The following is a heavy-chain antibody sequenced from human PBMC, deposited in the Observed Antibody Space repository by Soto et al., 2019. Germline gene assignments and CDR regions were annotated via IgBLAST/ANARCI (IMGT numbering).Heavy chain of an antibody. Sequence: TPVEIACKSSGYTVTIYGVDWVRQAPGQGLEWMGWISAYNGSTNYAQKLQGRVTMTTDTSTSTAYMELRSLRSDDTAVYYGARGSNDIDYWGQGTLVTVSS. D-gene: IGHD1-1*01. J-gene: IGHJ4*02. V-gene: IGHV1-18*01. CDR2: ISAYNGST. CDR3: ARGSNDIDY. CDR1: GYTVTIYG.